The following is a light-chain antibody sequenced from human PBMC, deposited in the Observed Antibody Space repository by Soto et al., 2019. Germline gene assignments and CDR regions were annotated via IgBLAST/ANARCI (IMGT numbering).Light chain of an antibody. Sequence: DIQMTQSPSSLSESAGDRVTITCRASQGISTYLNWYQQKPGKAPKLLIYAASSLQSGVPSRFSGSGSETDFTLTISSLQPEDFATYSCQQSYNSPQTFGQGTKVDIK. J-gene: IGKJ1*01. CDR1: QGISTY. CDR2: AAS. CDR3: QQSYNSPQT. V-gene: IGKV1-39*01.